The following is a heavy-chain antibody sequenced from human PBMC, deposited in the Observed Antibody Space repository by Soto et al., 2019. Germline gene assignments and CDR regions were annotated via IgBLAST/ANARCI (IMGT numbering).Heavy chain of an antibody. Sequence: QVQLVESGGGVVQPGRSLRLSCAASGFSFSSYAMHWVRQAPGKGLEWVAAISYDGSDKYYADSMKGQFTISRDNSKNKLDLQMNSLRVEDTAVYYCAREARTGTHWYYDLWGRGTLVTGFS. J-gene: IGHJ2*01. CDR1: GFSFSSYA. D-gene: IGHD1-7*01. CDR2: ISYDGSDK. CDR3: AREARTGTHWYYDL. V-gene: IGHV3-30-3*01.